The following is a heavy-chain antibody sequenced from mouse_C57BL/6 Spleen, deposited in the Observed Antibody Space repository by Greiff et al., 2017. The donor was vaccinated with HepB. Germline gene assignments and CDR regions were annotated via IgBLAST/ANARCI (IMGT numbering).Heavy chain of an antibody. CDR3: TRWRDGSPWYFDV. CDR1: GYTFTDYE. Sequence: QVQLQQSGAELVRPGASVTLSCKASGYTFTDYEMHWVKQTPVHGLEWIGAIDPETGVTAYNQNFTGKAILTADKSSSTAYMQLRSLTSEDSAVYYCTRWRDGSPWYFDVWGTGTTVTVSS. CDR2: IDPETGVT. V-gene: IGHV1-15*01. D-gene: IGHD2-3*01. J-gene: IGHJ1*03.